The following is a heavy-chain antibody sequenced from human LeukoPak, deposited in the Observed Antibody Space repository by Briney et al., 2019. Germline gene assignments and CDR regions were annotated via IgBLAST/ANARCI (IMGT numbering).Heavy chain of an antibody. V-gene: IGHV4-31*03. Sequence: PSETLSLTCTVSGGSISSGGYSWSWIRQHPGKGLEWIGYIYYSGSTYYNPSLKSRVTISVDTSKNQFSLKLSSVTAADTAVYYCAKLNWNYPKLWFDPWGQGTLVTVSS. CDR1: GGSISSGGYS. J-gene: IGHJ5*02. D-gene: IGHD1-7*01. CDR3: AKLNWNYPKLWFDP. CDR2: IYYSGST.